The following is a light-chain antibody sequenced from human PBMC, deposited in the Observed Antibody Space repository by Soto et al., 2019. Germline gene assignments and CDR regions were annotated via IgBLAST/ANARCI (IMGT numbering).Light chain of an antibody. J-gene: IGLJ1*01. CDR1: SSNIGSNT. CDR2: SNN. CDR3: AAWDDSLNGRYV. Sequence: QSVLTQPPSASGTPGQRVTISCSGSSSNIGSNTVNWYQQLPGTAPKLLIYSNNQRPSGVPDRFSGSKSGTSASLANSGLQSEDEADYYCAAWDDSLNGRYVFGTGTKVTVL. V-gene: IGLV1-44*01.